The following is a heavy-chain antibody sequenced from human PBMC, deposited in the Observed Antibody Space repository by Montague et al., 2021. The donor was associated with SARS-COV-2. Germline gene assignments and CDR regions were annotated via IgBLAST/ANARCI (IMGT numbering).Heavy chain of an antibody. CDR2: IYSGGST. J-gene: IGHJ4*02. Sequence: SLRLSCAASGFTFSSNYMSWVRQAPGKGLEWVSVIYSGGSTYYADSVXXRFTISRGNSKNTLYLQMNSLRAEDTAVYYCARDLGGAAAGNFDYWGQGTLVTVSS. V-gene: IGHV3-66*01. D-gene: IGHD6-13*01. CDR1: GFTFSSNY. CDR3: ARDLGGAAAGNFDY.